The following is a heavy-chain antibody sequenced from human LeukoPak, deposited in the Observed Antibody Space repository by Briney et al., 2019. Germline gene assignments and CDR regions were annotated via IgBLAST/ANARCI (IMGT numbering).Heavy chain of an antibody. CDR2: IRPSGDNT. CDR1: GFPLRSYD. CDR3: ARVAGWHWLDP. J-gene: IGHJ5*02. D-gene: IGHD6-19*01. Sequence: AGGSLRLSCAASGFPLRSYDMTWVRQAPGRGLEWVSSIRPSGDNTYYGDSVKGRFTISRDNSKNTVYLEMNNMRVDDTAVYYCARVAGWHWLDPWGQGTLVTVSS. V-gene: IGHV3-23*01.